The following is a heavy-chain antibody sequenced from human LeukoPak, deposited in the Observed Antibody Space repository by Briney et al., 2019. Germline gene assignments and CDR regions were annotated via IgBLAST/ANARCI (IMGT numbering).Heavy chain of an antibody. CDR3: ARGSGPAAMSYYYYYMDV. V-gene: IGHV4-34*01. CDR2: INHSGST. Sequence: SETLSLTCAVYGGSFSGYYWSWIRQPPGKGLEWIGEINHSGSTNYNPSLKSRVTISVDTSKHQFSLKLSSVTAADTAVYYCARGSGPAAMSYYYYYMDVWGKGTTVTVSS. CDR1: GGSFSGYY. J-gene: IGHJ6*03. D-gene: IGHD2-2*01.